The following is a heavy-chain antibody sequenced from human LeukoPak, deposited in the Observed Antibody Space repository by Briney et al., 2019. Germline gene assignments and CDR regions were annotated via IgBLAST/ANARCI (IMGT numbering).Heavy chain of an antibody. CDR3: AIDYDSSGSYFDY. CDR1: GFTFSNYP. CDR2: ITGSGGTS. Sequence: PGGSLRLSCVASGFTFSNYPMNWVRQAPGKGLEWVSLITGSGGTSHYADSVKGRFTISRDNSKNTLYLQMNSLRAEDTAVYYRAIDYDSSGSYFDYWGQGTLVTVSS. V-gene: IGHV3-23*01. D-gene: IGHD3-22*01. J-gene: IGHJ4*02.